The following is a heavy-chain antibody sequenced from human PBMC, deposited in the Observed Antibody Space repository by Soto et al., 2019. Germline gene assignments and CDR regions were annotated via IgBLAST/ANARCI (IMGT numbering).Heavy chain of an antibody. J-gene: IGHJ6*02. CDR2: IYHSGST. V-gene: IGHV4-4*02. Sequence: QVQLQQSGPGLVKPSGTLSLTCAVSGGSVSNDYWWSWVRQAPGKGLEWIGKIYHSGSTNYNPSLKLRVTMSVYKSNNQFSLRLSSVTAADTAVYYCARTSGAPDYFYGLDVWGQGTTVTVSS. D-gene: IGHD1-26*01. CDR1: GGSVSNDYW. CDR3: ARTSGAPDYFYGLDV.